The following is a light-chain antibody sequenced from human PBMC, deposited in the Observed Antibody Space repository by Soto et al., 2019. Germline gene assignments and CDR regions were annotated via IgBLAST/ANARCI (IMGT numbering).Light chain of an antibody. CDR2: EAS. J-gene: IGKJ1*01. CDR3: QQYNSYSWT. V-gene: IGKV1-5*03. Sequence: DIQMTQSPSTLSASVGDRVTITCRASQSISSWLAWYQQKPGKAPKLLIYEASSIDSGVPSRFSGSGSGTEFTLTISSLQPDDFASYYCQQYNSYSWTFGQGTQVEI. CDR1: QSISSW.